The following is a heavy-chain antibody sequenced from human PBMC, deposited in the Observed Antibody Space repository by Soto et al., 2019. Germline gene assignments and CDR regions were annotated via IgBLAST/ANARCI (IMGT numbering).Heavy chain of an antibody. D-gene: IGHD3-22*01. CDR1: GGSITSYY. J-gene: IGHJ6*02. CDR3: ARVLADYYDSSGNVGVSNVLDV. V-gene: IGHV4-59*01. CDR2: ISNSAST. Sequence: AETLSLTCSVSGGSITSYYWTWIRQLPGKGLEWIGYISNSASTNYSPSLKSRVTISSDPSTNPFSLKLRSVTAADTAVYYCARVLADYYDSSGNVGVSNVLDVWGQGTPVTVSS.